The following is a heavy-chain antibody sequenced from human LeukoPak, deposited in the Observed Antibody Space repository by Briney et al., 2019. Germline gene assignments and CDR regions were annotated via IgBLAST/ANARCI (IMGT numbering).Heavy chain of an antibody. V-gene: IGHV1-46*01. CDR3: ARAQPYFDY. D-gene: IGHD2-2*01. CDR2: INPSGGST. J-gene: IGHJ4*02. Sequence: GASVKVSCKASGCTFTSYVMHWVRQAPGQGLEWMGIINPSGGSTIYAQKFQGRVTMTRDTSTSTVYMELSSLRSEDTAVFYCARAQPYFDYWGQGTLVTVSS. CDR1: GCTFTSYV.